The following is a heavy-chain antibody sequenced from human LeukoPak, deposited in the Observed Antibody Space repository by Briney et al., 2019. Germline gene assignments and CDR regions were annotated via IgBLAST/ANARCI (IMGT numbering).Heavy chain of an antibody. V-gene: IGHV3-23*01. J-gene: IGHJ1*01. CDR2: ISGSGIST. CDR3: AKDMSESNWASEH. D-gene: IGHD7-27*01. Sequence: GGSLRLSCAASGFSFSSYALSWVRQAPGKGLEGVSAISGSGISTYYADSVRGRFTISRDNSKNTLVLQMNSLRAEDTAVYYCAKDMSESNWASEHWGQGTLVSVSS. CDR1: GFSFSSYA.